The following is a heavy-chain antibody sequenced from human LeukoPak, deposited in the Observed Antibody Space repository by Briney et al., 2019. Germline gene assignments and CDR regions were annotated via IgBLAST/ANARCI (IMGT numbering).Heavy chain of an antibody. CDR2: IRYDGSNK. D-gene: IGHD6-13*01. CDR1: GFTFSSYG. Sequence: GGSMRRSCAASGFTFSSYGMHWVRQAPGKGLEWVAFIRYDGSNKYYADSVKGRFTISRDNSKNTLYLQMNSLRAEDTAVYYCAKDSREQQLATLGDYWGQGTLVTVSS. CDR3: AKDSREQQLATLGDY. J-gene: IGHJ4*02. V-gene: IGHV3-30*02.